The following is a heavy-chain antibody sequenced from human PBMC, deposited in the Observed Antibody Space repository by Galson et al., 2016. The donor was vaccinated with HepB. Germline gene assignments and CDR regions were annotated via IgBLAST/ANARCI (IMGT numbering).Heavy chain of an antibody. CDR2: ICSSSNTI. CDR3: TRDQRGRILTGYYHRNAFDF. Sequence: SLRLSCAASGFTFSTYSMHWVRQAPGKGLEWFSYICSSSNTIYYADSVKGRFTISRDNAKCSLYLQMKSLRAEDPAVYYCTRDQRGRILTGYYHRNAFDFWAQGTMVTVSS. CDR1: GFTFSTYS. J-gene: IGHJ3*01. D-gene: IGHD3-9*01. V-gene: IGHV3-48*01.